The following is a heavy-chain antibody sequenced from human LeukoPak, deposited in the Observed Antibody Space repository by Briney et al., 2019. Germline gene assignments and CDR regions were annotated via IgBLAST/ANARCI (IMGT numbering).Heavy chain of an antibody. CDR3: ARVNVVVPAAMRGWYFDL. J-gene: IGHJ2*01. CDR2: TIPIFGTA. D-gene: IGHD2-2*01. Sequence: ASVKVSCKASGGTFSSYAISWVRQAPGQGLEWMGGTIPIFGTANYAQKFQGRVTITADESTSTAYMELSSLRSEDTAVYYCARVNVVVPAAMRGWYFDLWGRGTLVTVSS. V-gene: IGHV1-69*01. CDR1: GGTFSSYA.